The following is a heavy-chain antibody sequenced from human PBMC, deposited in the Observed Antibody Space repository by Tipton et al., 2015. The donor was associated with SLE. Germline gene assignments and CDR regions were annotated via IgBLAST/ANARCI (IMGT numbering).Heavy chain of an antibody. CDR3: ATEDSVLLWFGTFEY. D-gene: IGHD3-10*01. J-gene: IGHJ4*02. CDR1: GGSISSYY. V-gene: IGHV4-59*12. CDR2: IYYSGST. Sequence: SLTCTVSGGSISSYYWSWIRQPPGKGLEWIGYIYYSGSTNYNPSLKSRVTISVDTSKNQFSLKLSSVTAADTAVYYCATEDSVLLWFGTFEYWGQGTLVTVSS.